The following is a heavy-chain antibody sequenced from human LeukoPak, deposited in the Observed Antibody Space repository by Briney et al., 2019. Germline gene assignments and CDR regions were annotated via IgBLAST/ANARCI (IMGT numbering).Heavy chain of an antibody. CDR2: INQDGRTK. J-gene: IGHJ4*02. CDR1: GFTFTTYY. Sequence: GKSLRLSCAASGFTFTTYYMSWVRQAPGKGLEWVANINQDGRTKYYVDYVKGRFTISRDNAINSVFLQMNSLRAEDTAVYYCARENWANDYWGQGTLVTVSS. D-gene: IGHD7-27*01. CDR3: ARENWANDY. V-gene: IGHV3-7*01.